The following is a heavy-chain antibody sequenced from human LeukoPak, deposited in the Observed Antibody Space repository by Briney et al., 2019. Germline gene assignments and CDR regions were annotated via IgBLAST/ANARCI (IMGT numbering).Heavy chain of an antibody. CDR1: GFTFSNYA. CDR3: AKDWGGSRYYIDV. Sequence: GGSLRLSCAASGFTFSNYAMSWVRQAPGKGLEWVSTARISGDRTDYADSVKGRFTISRDNSKNTLYLQMNTLTTEDTALYYCAKDWGGSRYYIDVWGRGTLVTVSS. D-gene: IGHD5-18*01. CDR2: ARISGDRT. V-gene: IGHV3-23*01. J-gene: IGHJ6*03.